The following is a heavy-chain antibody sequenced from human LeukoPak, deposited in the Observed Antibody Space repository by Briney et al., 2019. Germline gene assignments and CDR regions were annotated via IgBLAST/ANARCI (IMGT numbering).Heavy chain of an antibody. Sequence: GGSLRLSCAASGFMFSTYDMNWVRQAPGKGLEWVASISASSSNIYYRDSVKGRFTISRDNAKNSLHLQMNSLRAEDTAVYYCAREGRGGYGSGPGEYYYYYYMDVWGKGTTVTVSS. CDR2: ISASSSNI. D-gene: IGHD3-10*01. CDR3: AREGRGGYGSGPGEYYYYYYMDV. J-gene: IGHJ6*03. CDR1: GFMFSTYD. V-gene: IGHV3-48*01.